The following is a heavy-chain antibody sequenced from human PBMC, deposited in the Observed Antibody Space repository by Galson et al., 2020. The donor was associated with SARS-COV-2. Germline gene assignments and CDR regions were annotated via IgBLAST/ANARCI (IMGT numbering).Heavy chain of an antibody. CDR1: GFTFSSYA. Sequence: GESLKISCAAPGFTFSSYAMHWVRQAPGKGLEWVAVISYDGSNKYYADSVKGRFTISRDNSKNTLYLQMNSLRAEDTAVYYCARVAGGSYYGHFDYWGQGTLVTVSS. D-gene: IGHD1-26*01. J-gene: IGHJ4*02. V-gene: IGHV3-30*04. CDR3: ARVAGGSYYGHFDY. CDR2: ISYDGSNK.